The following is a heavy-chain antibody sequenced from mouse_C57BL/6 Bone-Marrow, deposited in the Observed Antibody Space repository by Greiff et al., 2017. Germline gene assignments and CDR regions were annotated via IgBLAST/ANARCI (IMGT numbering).Heavy chain of an antibody. CDR3: ARSQTDQATSLMDY. J-gene: IGHJ4*01. Sequence: QVQLQQPGAELVMPGASVKLSCKASGYTFTSYWMHWVKQRPGQGLEWIGEIDPSGSYTNYNQQFKGKTTLTVDKSSSTAYMQLSSLTSEDSAVYYCARSQTDQATSLMDYWGQGTSVTVSS. CDR1: GYTFTSYW. D-gene: IGHD3-2*02. V-gene: IGHV1-69*01. CDR2: IDPSGSYT.